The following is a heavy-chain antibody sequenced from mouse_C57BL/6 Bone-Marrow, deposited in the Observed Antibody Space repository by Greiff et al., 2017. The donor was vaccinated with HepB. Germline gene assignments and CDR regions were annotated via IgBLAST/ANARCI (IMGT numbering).Heavy chain of an antibody. CDR3: ARGYGSSLNWYFDV. J-gene: IGHJ1*03. CDR1: GYSITSGYY. Sequence: EVQLQESGPGLVKPSQSLSLTCSVTGYSITSGYYWNWIRQFPGNKLEWMGYISYDGSNNYNPSLKNRISIARDTSKNQFFLKLNSVTTEDTATYYCARGYGSSLNWYFDVWGTGTTVTVSS. CDR2: ISYDGSN. V-gene: IGHV3-6*01. D-gene: IGHD1-1*01.